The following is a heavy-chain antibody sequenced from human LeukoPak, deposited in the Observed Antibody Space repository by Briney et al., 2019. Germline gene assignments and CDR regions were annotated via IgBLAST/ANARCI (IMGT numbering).Heavy chain of an antibody. CDR2: IFGSGGSA. D-gene: IGHD6-19*01. Sequence: GGSLRLSCTASGFTFSSYAMYWVRQAPGKGLEWVSGIFGSGGSAHYADTVKGWFTISRDNSKNTVYLQMNSLRAEDTAVYYCGKTTTGYSSGRYPAWPVDYWGQGTLVTVSS. CDR3: GKTTTGYSSGRYPAWPVDY. V-gene: IGHV3-23*01. CDR1: GFTFSSYA. J-gene: IGHJ4*02.